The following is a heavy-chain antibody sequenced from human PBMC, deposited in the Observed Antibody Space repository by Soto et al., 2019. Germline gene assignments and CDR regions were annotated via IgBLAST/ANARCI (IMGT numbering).Heavy chain of an antibody. Sequence: QVQLVQSGAEVKKPGASVKVSCKASGYTFTSYDINWVRQATGQGLEWMGWMNPNSGNAGYAQRFQGRVTMTWNTSISTAYTDLSSLRSEDTAVYYCARSQRRTSAAGAGDYWGQGTLVTVSS. J-gene: IGHJ4*02. CDR1: GYTFTSYD. CDR2: MNPNSGNA. V-gene: IGHV1-8*01. D-gene: IGHD6-13*01. CDR3: ARSQRRTSAAGAGDY.